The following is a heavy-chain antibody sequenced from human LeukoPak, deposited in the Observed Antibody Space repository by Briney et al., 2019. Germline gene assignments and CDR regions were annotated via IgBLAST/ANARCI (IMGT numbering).Heavy chain of an antibody. D-gene: IGHD3-10*01. CDR1: GFTFSNYW. Sequence: GGSLRLSCAASGFTFSNYWMHWVRQAPGKGLEWVSYISSSGSTIYYADSVKGRFTISRDNAKNSLYLQMNSLRAEDTAVYYCAREGIWFGELPSDYWGQGTLVTVSS. CDR2: ISSSGSTI. J-gene: IGHJ4*02. CDR3: AREGIWFGELPSDY. V-gene: IGHV3-11*01.